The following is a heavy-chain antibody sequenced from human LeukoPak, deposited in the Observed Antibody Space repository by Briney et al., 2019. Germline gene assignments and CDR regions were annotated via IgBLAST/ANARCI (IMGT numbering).Heavy chain of an antibody. V-gene: IGHV4-39*01. CDR1: GGSISSSSYY. J-gene: IGHJ6*03. CDR2: IYYSGST. D-gene: IGHD3-10*01. Sequence: SETLSLTCTVSGGSISSSSYYWGWIRRPPGKGLEWIGSIYYSGSTYYNPSLKSRVTISVDTSKNQFSLKLSSVTAADTAVYYCARTMVRGVIIYYYYMDVWGKGTTVTISS. CDR3: ARTMVRGVIIYYYYMDV.